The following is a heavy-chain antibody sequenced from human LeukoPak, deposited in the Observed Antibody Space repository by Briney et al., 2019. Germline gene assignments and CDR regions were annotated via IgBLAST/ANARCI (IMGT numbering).Heavy chain of an antibody. CDR2: IYYSGST. V-gene: IGHV4-59*11. CDR1: GGSISSHY. Sequence: PSETLSLTCTVSGGSISSHYWSWIRQPPGKGLEWIGYIYYSGSTNYNPSLKSRVTISVDTSKNQFSLKLSSVTAADTAVDYCARDLGYCSGGSCYSWYFDLWGRGTLVTVSS. D-gene: IGHD2-15*01. CDR3: ARDLGYCSGGSCYSWYFDL. J-gene: IGHJ2*01.